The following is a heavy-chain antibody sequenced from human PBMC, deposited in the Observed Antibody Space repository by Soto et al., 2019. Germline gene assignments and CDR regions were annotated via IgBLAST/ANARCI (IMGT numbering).Heavy chain of an antibody. V-gene: IGHV4-4*02. CDR3: ATLPPPVVASLLPIPT. CDR1: GVSISRSNW. J-gene: IGHJ5*02. CDR2: IYHRGST. Sequence: VQLRQSGPGLVKPSGTLSLTCAVSGVSISRSNWWTCVRQAPGKGLERIGEIYHRGSTYYNPSLKGPVTIPVDQSNNLFSLQLNSVPAAETAVYYCATLPPPVVASLLPIPTWGQGTLVTVSS. D-gene: IGHD1-26*01.